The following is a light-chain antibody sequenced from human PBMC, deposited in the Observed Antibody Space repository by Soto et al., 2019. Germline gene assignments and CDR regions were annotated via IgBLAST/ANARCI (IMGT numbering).Light chain of an antibody. CDR1: SSNIGAGYD. V-gene: IGLV1-40*01. CDR3: QSYDRSLSGLV. J-gene: IGLJ3*02. Sequence: QSVLTQPPSVSGAPGQRVTISCTGSSSNIGAGYDVHWYQQLPGTAPKLLIQGNSNRRSGVPDRFSGAKSGTSASLAITGLQAEDDADYYCQSYDRSLSGLVFGGATQLTVL. CDR2: GNS.